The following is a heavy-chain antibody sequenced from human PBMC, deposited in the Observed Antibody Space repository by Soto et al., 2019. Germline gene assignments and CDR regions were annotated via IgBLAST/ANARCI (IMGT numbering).Heavy chain of an antibody. Sequence: GSLRLSFAASGFTVSSYGMHWFRQAPGKGLEWVAVISYDGSNKYYADSVKGRFTISRDNSKNTLYLQMKSLRAEDTAVYYCAKDPSFVDIVATGPDYWGQGTLVTVSS. D-gene: IGHD5-12*01. CDR3: AKDPSFVDIVATGPDY. V-gene: IGHV3-30*18. CDR2: ISYDGSNK. J-gene: IGHJ4*02. CDR1: GFTVSSYG.